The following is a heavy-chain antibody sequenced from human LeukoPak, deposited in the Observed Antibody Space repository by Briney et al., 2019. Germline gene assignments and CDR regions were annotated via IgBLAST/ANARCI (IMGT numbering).Heavy chain of an antibody. CDR1: GGTFSSYA. D-gene: IGHD2-2*01. J-gene: IGHJ5*02. Sequence: GASVKVSCKASGGTFSSYAISWVRQAPGQGLEWMGGITPIFGTANYAQTFQGRVTITADESTSTAYMELSSLRSEDTAVYYCAIRLGYCSSTSCSNWFDPWGQGTLVTVSS. CDR2: ITPIFGTA. CDR3: AIRLGYCSSTSCSNWFDP. V-gene: IGHV1-69*13.